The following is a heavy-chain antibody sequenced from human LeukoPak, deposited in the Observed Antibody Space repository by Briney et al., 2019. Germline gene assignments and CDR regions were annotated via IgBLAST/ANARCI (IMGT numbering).Heavy chain of an antibody. D-gene: IGHD3-10*01. CDR1: GGAISSSNYY. J-gene: IGHJ4*02. CDR3: ARRRYFGSGTYDH. V-gene: IGHV4-39*01. CDR2: IYYSGST. Sequence: PSETLSLTCTVSGGAISSSNYYWGWIRQPPGKGLEWIGTIYYSGSTYHNPSLESRVTMYVDTSKNQFSLKLTSVTAADTAVYFCARRRYFGSGTYDHWSQGTLVTVSS.